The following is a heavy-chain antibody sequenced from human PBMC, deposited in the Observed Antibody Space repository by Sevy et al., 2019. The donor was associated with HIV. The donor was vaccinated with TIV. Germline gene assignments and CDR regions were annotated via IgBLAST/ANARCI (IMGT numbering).Heavy chain of an antibody. D-gene: IGHD3-10*01. CDR3: ARDNVSGSRGIFGL. CDR1: GFTFSSYS. CDR2: ISSSSSYI. Sequence: GGSLRLSCAASGFTFSSYSVNWVRQAPGKGLEWVSSISSSSSYIYYADSVKGRFTISRDNAKNSLYLQMNSLRAEDTAVYYCARDNVSGSRGIFGLWGQGTLVTVSS. V-gene: IGHV3-21*01. J-gene: IGHJ4*02.